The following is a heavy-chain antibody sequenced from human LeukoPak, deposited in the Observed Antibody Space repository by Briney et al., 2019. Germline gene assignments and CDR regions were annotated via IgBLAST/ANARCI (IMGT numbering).Heavy chain of an antibody. D-gene: IGHD1-26*01. CDR3: ARQSYTGSHLVY. CDR2: FFYSGNT. CDR1: XASIXXXXYY. V-gene: IGHV4-39*01. Sequence: LXXXXSXASIXXXXYYXXXXXQXXXXXXXWIGSFFYSGNTYYNPSLKSRVTISVDTSKNQFSLKLTSVTAADTAVYYCARQSYTGSHLVYWGQGTLVTVSS. J-gene: IGHJ4*02.